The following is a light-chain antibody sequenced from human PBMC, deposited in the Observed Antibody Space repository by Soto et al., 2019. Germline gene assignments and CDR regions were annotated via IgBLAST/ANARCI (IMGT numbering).Light chain of an antibody. Sequence: EIVLTQSPGTLSLSPGDRATLSCRASQSVSSSYLAWYHQKPGQAPRLLIYGASSRATGIPDRFSGSGSGTEFTLTISRLEPADFAVYYCHQYGSSPRTFGQGTKVEIK. J-gene: IGKJ1*01. CDR2: GAS. CDR1: QSVSSSY. CDR3: HQYGSSPRT. V-gene: IGKV3-20*01.